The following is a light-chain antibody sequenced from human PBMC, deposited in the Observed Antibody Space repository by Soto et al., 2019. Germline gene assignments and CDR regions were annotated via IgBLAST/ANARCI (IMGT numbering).Light chain of an antibody. Sequence: DIVMTQSPDSLAVSLGERATINCKSSQSVLYSSNNKNYLAWYQQKPGQPPKLLIYWASTRESGVPDRFSGSGSGTEFTLTISSLQVEDVAGYSCQQYYSTPYTFGQGTKLEIK. CDR3: QQYYSTPYT. V-gene: IGKV4-1*01. J-gene: IGKJ2*01. CDR1: QSVLYSSNNKNY. CDR2: WAS.